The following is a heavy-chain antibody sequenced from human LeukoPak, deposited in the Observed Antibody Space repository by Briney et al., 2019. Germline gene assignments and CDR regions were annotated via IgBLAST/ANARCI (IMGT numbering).Heavy chain of an antibody. CDR2: ISGSGDNT. V-gene: IGHV3-23*01. CDR1: GFTFSTYA. J-gene: IGHJ4*02. D-gene: IGHD3-16*02. Sequence: PGGSLRLSCAASGFTFSTYAMSWVGQAAGKGVEWVSTISGSGDNTYYADSVRGRFTIYRDNTKNTLFLHMYSLRAEDTAVYYCSKERAGYTNPYYFDYWGQGTLVTVSS. CDR3: SKERAGYTNPYYFDY.